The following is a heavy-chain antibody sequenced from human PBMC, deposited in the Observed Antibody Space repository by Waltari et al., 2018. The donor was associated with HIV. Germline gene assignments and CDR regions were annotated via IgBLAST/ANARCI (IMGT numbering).Heavy chain of an antibody. CDR1: GFTFSSYG. Sequence: QVQLVESGGGVVQPGRSLRLSCAASGFTFSSYGMHWVRQAPGKGLEWVAVISYDGSNKNYADSVKGRVTISRDNSKNTLYLQMNSLRAEDTAVYYCAKDGSYYDYVWGSYPDWGQGTLVTVSS. D-gene: IGHD3-16*02. V-gene: IGHV3-30*18. CDR2: ISYDGSNK. J-gene: IGHJ4*02. CDR3: AKDGSYYDYVWGSYPD.